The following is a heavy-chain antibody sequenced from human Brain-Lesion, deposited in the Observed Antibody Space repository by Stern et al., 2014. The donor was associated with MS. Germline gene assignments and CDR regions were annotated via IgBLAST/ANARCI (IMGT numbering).Heavy chain of an antibody. J-gene: IGHJ4*02. Sequence: QVQLQESGPGLVKPSETLSLTCTVSGGSITSSSYYWGWIRQPPGRGLEYIGTVYYTGSTFYDPSLKSRVTISVDTSKNQVGLTLTSVTAADTAVYYCVRPDIMGTIWNWGQGTLVTVSS. CDR1: GGSITSSSYY. V-gene: IGHV4-39*01. D-gene: IGHD1-26*01. CDR3: VRPDIMGTIWN. CDR2: VYYTGST.